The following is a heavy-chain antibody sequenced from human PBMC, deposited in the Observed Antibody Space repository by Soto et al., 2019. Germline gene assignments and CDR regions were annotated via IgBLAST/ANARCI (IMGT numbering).Heavy chain of an antibody. CDR1: GFTFSNYG. V-gene: IGHV3-30*18. CDR2: ISYDGSNE. J-gene: IGHJ4*02. CDR3: AKDTYFGDSSGYYVFDY. D-gene: IGHD3-22*01. Sequence: SLRLSCEASGFTFSNYGTHWVRQAPGEGLEWVAHISYDGSNEHYTDSVKGRFTISRDNSKDMVFLNMNSLRPEDRVFYLCAKDTYFGDSSGYYVFDYWGPGPQVTVSS.